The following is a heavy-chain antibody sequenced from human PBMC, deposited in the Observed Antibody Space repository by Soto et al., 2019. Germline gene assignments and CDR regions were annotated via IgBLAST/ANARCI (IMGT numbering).Heavy chain of an antibody. CDR1: GYMFSTYD. Sequence: QVQLVQSGAEVKKPGASVKVSCKASGYMFSTYDINWVRQAPGQGLEWMGWLNPSSGNTGYAQKFQGRVTMTRNTSINTAYMELSSLGSDDTAVYYCARDHRYNWNDEGWFDPWGQGTLVTVSS. D-gene: IGHD1-20*01. CDR3: ARDHRYNWNDEGWFDP. J-gene: IGHJ5*02. V-gene: IGHV1-8*01. CDR2: LNPSSGNT.